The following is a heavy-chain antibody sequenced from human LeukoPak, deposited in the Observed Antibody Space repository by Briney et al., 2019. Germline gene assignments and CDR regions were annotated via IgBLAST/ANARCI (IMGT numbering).Heavy chain of an antibody. CDR2: IYYSGST. D-gene: IGHD3-3*01. CDR1: GGSISSSSYY. V-gene: IGHV4-39*01. J-gene: IGHJ4*02. Sequence: PSETLSLTCTVSGGSISSSSYYWGWIRQPPGKGLEWIGSIYYSGSTYYNPSLKSRVTISVDTSKNQFSLKLSSVTAADTAVYYCARGRAPLWSGYAYGIDYWGQGTLVTVSS. CDR3: ARGRAPLWSGYAYGIDY.